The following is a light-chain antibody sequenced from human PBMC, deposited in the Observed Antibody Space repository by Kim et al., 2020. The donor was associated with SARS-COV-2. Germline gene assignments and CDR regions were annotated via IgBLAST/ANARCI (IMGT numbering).Light chain of an antibody. J-gene: IGKJ4*01. CDR1: QSVRGC. Sequence: GERANLSCRVSQSVRGCLAWYQQKPGRTPKLLNYDASNRAPGIAVRFSGSGSGTDFTLCISSLEPEDLAIYYWQHRSNRPPGLTVGGGTKVDIK. CDR3: QHRSNRPPGLT. V-gene: IGKV3-11*01. CDR2: DAS.